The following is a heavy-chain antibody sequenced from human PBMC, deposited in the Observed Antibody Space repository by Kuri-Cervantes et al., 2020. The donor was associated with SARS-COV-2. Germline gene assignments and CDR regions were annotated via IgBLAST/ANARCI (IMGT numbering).Heavy chain of an antibody. CDR1: GFTFSGHW. V-gene: IGHV3-74*01. CDR2: INPDGSYT. D-gene: IGHD1-14*01. Sequence: GESLKISCAASGFTFSGHWIHWVRQAPGKGLVWVSRINPDGSYTNNADSVKGRFTLPRDNSKNTLYPQMNSLRAEDTAVYYCADNRREKGVYGSYYFYGMDVWGQGTTVTVSS. CDR3: ADNRREKGVYGSYYFYGMDV. J-gene: IGHJ6*02.